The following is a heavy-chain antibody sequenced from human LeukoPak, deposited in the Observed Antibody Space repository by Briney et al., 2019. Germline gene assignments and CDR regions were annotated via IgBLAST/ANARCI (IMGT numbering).Heavy chain of an antibody. J-gene: IGHJ4*02. V-gene: IGHV3-13*01. Sequence: PGGSLRLSCAASGFTFSSYDMHWVRQATGKGLEWVPAIGTAGDTYYPGSVKGRFTISRENAKNSLYLQMSSLRAGDTAVYYCARGRRGRFDYWGQGTLVTVSS. D-gene: IGHD3-16*01. CDR3: ARGRRGRFDY. CDR2: IGTAGDT. CDR1: GFTFSSYD.